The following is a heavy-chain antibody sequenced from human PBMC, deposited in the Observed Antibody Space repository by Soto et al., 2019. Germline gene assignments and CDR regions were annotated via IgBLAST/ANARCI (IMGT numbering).Heavy chain of an antibody. D-gene: IGHD6-13*01. V-gene: IGHV4-34*01. CDR1: DGSFSGNY. J-gene: IGHJ6*02. Sequence: ASETLSLTCAVYDGSFSGNYWSWIRQPPGKGLEWIGEINHSGSTNYNPSLKSRVTISVDTSKNQFSLKLSSVTAADTAVYYCARYHRIAAGGTIAMDVWGQGTTVTVSS. CDR3: ARYHRIAAGGTIAMDV. CDR2: INHSGST.